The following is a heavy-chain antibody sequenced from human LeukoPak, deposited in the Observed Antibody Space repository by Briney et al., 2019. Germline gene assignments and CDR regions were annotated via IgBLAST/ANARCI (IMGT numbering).Heavy chain of an antibody. CDR1: GFTFSSYW. Sequence: GGSLRLSCAASGFTFSSYWMHWVRQAPGKGLVWVSRIDSDGSTTSYADSVKGRFTISRDNAKNTLFLQMNSLRAEDTAVYYCATEGHCTVAFDIWGQGTMVTVSS. CDR3: ATEGHCTVAFDI. D-gene: IGHD2-21*01. CDR2: IDSDGSTT. V-gene: IGHV3-74*01. J-gene: IGHJ3*02.